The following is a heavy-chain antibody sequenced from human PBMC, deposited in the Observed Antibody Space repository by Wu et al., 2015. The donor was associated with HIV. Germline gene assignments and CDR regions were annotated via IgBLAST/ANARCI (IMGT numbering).Heavy chain of an antibody. CDR3: ARDLWLGQVGYCSGGSCYSDDY. V-gene: IGHV1-69*13. Sequence: QVQLVQSGAEVKKPGSSVKVSCKASGGTFRNYAVSWLRQAPGQGLEWMGRIIPFFGTTNYAQKFQGRVTIIADESTSTAYMELSSLRSEDTAMYYCARDLWLGQVGYCSGGSCYSDDYWGQGTLVTVSS. CDR1: GGTFRNYA. J-gene: IGHJ4*02. CDR2: IIPFFGTT. D-gene: IGHD2-15*01.